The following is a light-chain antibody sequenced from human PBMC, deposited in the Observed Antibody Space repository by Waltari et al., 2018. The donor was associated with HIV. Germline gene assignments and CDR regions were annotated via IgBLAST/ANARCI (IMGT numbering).Light chain of an antibody. CDR2: RNL. Sequence: QPVLTQPPSASGTLGQAVTISCFGSTSNIGSNTVNWYQQLPGAAPKLFLFRNLLRPSGVPDRFSGSQSGTSAFLTITGLLSGDEATYYCAAWDASLHVLFGGGTQLTVV. CDR1: TSNIGSNT. J-gene: IGLJ2*01. CDR3: AAWDASLHVL. V-gene: IGLV1-44*01.